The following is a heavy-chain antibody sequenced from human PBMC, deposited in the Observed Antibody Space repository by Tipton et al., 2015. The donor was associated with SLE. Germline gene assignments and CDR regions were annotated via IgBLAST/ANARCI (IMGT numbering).Heavy chain of an antibody. CDR3: ARTVVPDVMGAFDI. Sequence: TLSLTCTVSGDTISDHYWSWIRQPPGKGLEWIGYISYSGSTNYSPSLKSRVTISLDTSKTQFSLKLSSMTAADTAVYYCARTVVPDVMGAFDIWGQGTMVTVSS. V-gene: IGHV4-59*11. CDR1: GDTISDHY. CDR2: ISYSGST. D-gene: IGHD2-2*01. J-gene: IGHJ3*02.